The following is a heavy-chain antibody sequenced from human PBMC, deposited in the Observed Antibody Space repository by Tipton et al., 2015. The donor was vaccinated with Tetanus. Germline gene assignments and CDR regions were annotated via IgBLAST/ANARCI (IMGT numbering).Heavy chain of an antibody. CDR1: GGTFSSKA. CDR2: IIPILGTA. Sequence: QLVQSGAEVKKPGSSVKVSCKASGGTFSSKATSWVRQAPGQGLEWMGGIIPILGTANYAQKFQGRVTITADKSTSTSYMELSSLRSEDTAVYYCARGYYDTSGYRIDWYFDLWGRGTLVAVSS. J-gene: IGHJ2*01. V-gene: IGHV1-69*06. CDR3: ARGYYDTSGYRIDWYFDL. D-gene: IGHD3-22*01.